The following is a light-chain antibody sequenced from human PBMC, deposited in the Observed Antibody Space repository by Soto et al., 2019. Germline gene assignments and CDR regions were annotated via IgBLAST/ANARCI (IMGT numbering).Light chain of an antibody. Sequence: QSALTQPPSASGSPGQSVTISCTGTKNDIGVYDIVSWYQHHPGKAPRLIIYEVVQRPSGVPDRFSGSKSGNTASLTVSGLQAADEGDYFCKSYAGSNTYVFGSGTKVTVL. V-gene: IGLV2-8*01. CDR2: EVV. CDR3: KSYAGSNTYV. J-gene: IGLJ1*01. CDR1: KNDIGVYDI.